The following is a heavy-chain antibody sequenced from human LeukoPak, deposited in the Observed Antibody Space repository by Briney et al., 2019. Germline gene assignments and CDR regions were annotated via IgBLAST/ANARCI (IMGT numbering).Heavy chain of an antibody. CDR1: GFNFSSTW. D-gene: IGHD3-10*01. J-gene: IGHJ1*01. CDR3: AKYFASGSYYKLPH. Sequence: GGSLRLSCTTSGFNFSSTWMSWLRQSPGKGLEWVSRIKNNGSTATYAESVKGRFTISRDNSKNTLYLQMNSLRAEDTAVYYCAKYFASGSYYKLPHWGQGTLVTVSS. V-gene: IGHV3-74*01. CDR2: IKNNGSTA.